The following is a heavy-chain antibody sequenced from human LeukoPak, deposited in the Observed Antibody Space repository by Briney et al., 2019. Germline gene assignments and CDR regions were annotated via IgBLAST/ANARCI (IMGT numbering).Heavy chain of an antibody. D-gene: IGHD5-24*01. V-gene: IGHV1-3*01. J-gene: IGHJ6*02. CDR2: INAGNGNT. CDR1: GYTFTSYA. CDR3: ATSYGYNYDYYYGMDV. Sequence: GASVKVSCKASGYTFTSYAMHWVRQAPGQRLEWMGWINAGNGNTKYSQKLQGRVTMTTDTSTSTAYMELRSLRSDDTAVYYCATSYGYNYDYYYGMDVWGQGTTVTVSS.